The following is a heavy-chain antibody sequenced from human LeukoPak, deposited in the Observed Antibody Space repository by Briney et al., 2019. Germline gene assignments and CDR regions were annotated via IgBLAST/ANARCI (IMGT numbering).Heavy chain of an antibody. V-gene: IGHV4-34*01. CDR3: ARGTQWLRFGY. D-gene: IGHD5-12*01. CDR1: GGSFSGYY. CDR2: VNHSGST. Sequence: PSETLSLTCAVYGGSFSGYYWSWIRQPPGKGLEWIGEVNHSGSTNYNPSLKSRVTISVDTSKNQFSLKLSSVTAADTAVYYCARGTQWLRFGYWGQGTLVTVSS. J-gene: IGHJ4*02.